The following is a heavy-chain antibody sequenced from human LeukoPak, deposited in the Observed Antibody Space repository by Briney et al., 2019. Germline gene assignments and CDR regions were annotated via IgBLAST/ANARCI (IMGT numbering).Heavy chain of an antibody. D-gene: IGHD5-24*01. V-gene: IGHV1-2*02. CDR3: ARGWDGYNPRKSPLDY. Sequence: ASVKVSCKASGYTFSGYYMHWVRQAPGQGLELMGWINPDSGGTYYAQKFQGRVTMTRDTSLGTAYMELSRLRSDDTAVYYCARGWDGYNPRKSPLDYWGQGTLVTVSS. CDR1: GYTFSGYY. J-gene: IGHJ4*02. CDR2: INPDSGGT.